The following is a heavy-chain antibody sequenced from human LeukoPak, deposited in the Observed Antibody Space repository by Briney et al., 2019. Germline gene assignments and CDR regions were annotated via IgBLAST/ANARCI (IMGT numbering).Heavy chain of an antibody. J-gene: IGHJ2*01. Sequence: SETLSLTCAVFVGSFSGYYWTWIRHPPGKGRGWNGEIHHSGSTNYNPSLKSRVTISVDTSKNQFSLKLSSVTAADTAVYYCARGRRDGYSGPWYFDLWGRGTLVTVSS. V-gene: IGHV4-34*01. CDR2: IHHSGST. D-gene: IGHD5-24*01. CDR1: VGSFSGYY. CDR3: ARGRRDGYSGPWYFDL.